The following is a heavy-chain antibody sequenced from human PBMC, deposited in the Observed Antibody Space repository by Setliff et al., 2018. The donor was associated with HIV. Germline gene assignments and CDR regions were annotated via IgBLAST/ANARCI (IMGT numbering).Heavy chain of an antibody. J-gene: IGHJ4*02. Sequence: SETLSLTCTVSGGSITSGSNYWSWIRQPAGKGLEWNGHIYTSGSTNYNPSLKSRVTISEDTSKNQFSLKLSSVTAADTAVYYCARFRGRGYIYGTFDSWGQGTLVTVSS. CDR2: IYTSGST. D-gene: IGHD5-18*01. V-gene: IGHV4-61*09. CDR3: ARFRGRGYIYGTFDS. CDR1: GGSITSGSNY.